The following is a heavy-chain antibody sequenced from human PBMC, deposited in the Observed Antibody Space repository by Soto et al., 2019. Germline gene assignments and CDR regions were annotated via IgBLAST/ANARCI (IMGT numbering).Heavy chain of an antibody. V-gene: IGHV1-2*02. CDR3: ARDRRGYRYGFIGYYGMDV. CDR2: INPNSGGK. J-gene: IGHJ6*02. CDR1: GYTFTGYY. D-gene: IGHD5-18*01. Sequence: QVQLVQSGAEVKKPGASVKVSCKASGYTFTGYYMHWVRQAPGQGLEWMGWINPNSGGKNYAQKFQGGITMSRDTSISTAYMELGRLRAADTAVYYCARDRRGYRYGFIGYYGMDVWGQGTTVTVSS.